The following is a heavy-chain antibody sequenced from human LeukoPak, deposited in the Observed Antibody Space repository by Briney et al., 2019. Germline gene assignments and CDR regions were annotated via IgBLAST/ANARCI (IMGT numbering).Heavy chain of an antibody. J-gene: IGHJ4*02. V-gene: IGHV1-3*01. Sequence: GASVQVSCQASGYTFTSYAMHWVRQAPGQRLEWMGWINAGNGNTKYSQKFQGRVTITRDTSASTAYMELSSLRSEDTAVYYCAREGSSGWYSSPWYGYFDYWGQGTLVTVSS. CDR2: INAGNGNT. CDR1: GYTFTSYA. CDR3: AREGSSGWYSSPWYGYFDY. D-gene: IGHD6-19*01.